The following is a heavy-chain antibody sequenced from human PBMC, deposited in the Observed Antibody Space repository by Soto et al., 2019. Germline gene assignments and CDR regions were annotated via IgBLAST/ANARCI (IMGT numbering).Heavy chain of an antibody. CDR3: TRDASRDSSARGWFDP. D-gene: IGHD6-13*01. Sequence: GSLRLSCAASGFTFRSFTMNWVRQAPGKGLEWVSTISSNSAYIYYTDALRGRFTISRDNAKNSLHLQMNSLRAEDTAVYYCTRDASRDSSARGWFDPWGPGTLVTVS. V-gene: IGHV3-21*01. CDR2: ISSNSAYI. J-gene: IGHJ5*02. CDR1: GFTFRSFT.